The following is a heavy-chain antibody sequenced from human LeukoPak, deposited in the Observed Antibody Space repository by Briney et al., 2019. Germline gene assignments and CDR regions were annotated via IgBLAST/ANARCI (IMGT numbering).Heavy chain of an antibody. D-gene: IGHD2-2*01. CDR2: ISNTGGTT. V-gene: IGHV3-23*01. Sequence: PGGSLRLSCAASGFTFSSYAMSWVRQAPGKGLEWVSGISNTGGTTYYADSVKGRFTISRDNSKNTLYLQMNSLRAEDTAVYYCARTVVPAAGYYYYYMDVWGKGTTVTVSS. CDR1: GFTFSSYA. J-gene: IGHJ6*03. CDR3: ARTVVPAAGYYYYYMDV.